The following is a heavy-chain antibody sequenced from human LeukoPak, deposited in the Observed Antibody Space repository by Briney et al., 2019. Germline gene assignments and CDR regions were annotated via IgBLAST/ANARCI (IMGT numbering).Heavy chain of an antibody. V-gene: IGHV4-59*01. CDR3: ARGYWSGYDY. J-gene: IGHJ4*02. D-gene: IGHD3-3*01. CDR1: GGSISSYY. CDR2: IYYSGST. Sequence: PSETLSLTCTVSGGSISSYYWSWIRQPPGKGLEWIGYIYYSGSTNYNPSLKSRVTISVDTSKNQFSLKVTSVTAADTAVYYCARGYWSGYDYWGQGTLVTVSS.